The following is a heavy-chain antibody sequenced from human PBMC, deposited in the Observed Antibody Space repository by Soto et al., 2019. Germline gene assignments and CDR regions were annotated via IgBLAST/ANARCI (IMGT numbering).Heavy chain of an antibody. CDR1: GFTFHNAW. V-gene: IGHV3-15*07. CDR3: STDSRTSVPGVRFDD. CDR2: IRSQSDGGSG. Sequence: GGSLRLSCAASGFTFHNAWINWVRQPPGGGLEWVGRIRSQSDGGSGNYAAPVKGRFVVSRDDSKNMVYLQMNSLKIEDTAVYYFSTDSRTSVPGVRFDDWGQGALVTVSS. J-gene: IGHJ4*02.